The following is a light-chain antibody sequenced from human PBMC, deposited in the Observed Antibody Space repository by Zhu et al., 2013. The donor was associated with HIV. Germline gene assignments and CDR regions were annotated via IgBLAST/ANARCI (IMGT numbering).Light chain of an antibody. CDR3: QQYNSYFM. CDR2: GAS. CDR1: QSVNSN. Sequence: ELMMTQSPATLSVSPGERATLSCKTSQSVNSNLAWYQQKPGQAPRLLIYGASTRAAGLPARFSGNGSGTEFTLSISSVQSDDFATYYCQQYNSYFMFGQGTKLEIK. J-gene: IGKJ2*01. V-gene: IGKV3-15*01.